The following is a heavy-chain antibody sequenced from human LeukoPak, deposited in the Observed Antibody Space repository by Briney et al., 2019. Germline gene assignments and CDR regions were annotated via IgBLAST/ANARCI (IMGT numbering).Heavy chain of an antibody. CDR3: ARHGILTDHSIRY. V-gene: IGHV4-39*01. D-gene: IGHD3-9*01. J-gene: IGHJ4*02. CDR1: GGSLTTNTFY. Sequence: PSETLSLTCTLSGGSLTTNTFYWGWIRQPPGKGLEWIGTVYYTGITYYNPSLKSRITISVDTSKNHFSVNLTSVTAADTAVYFCARHGILTDHSIRYWGQGLLVTVSS. CDR2: VYYTGIT.